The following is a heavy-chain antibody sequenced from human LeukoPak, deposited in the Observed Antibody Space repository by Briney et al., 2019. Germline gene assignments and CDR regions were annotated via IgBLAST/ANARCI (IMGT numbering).Heavy chain of an antibody. Sequence: GGSLRLSCAASGFTFCSYSMNWVRQAPGKGLEWVSYISSRSSTIYYADSVKGRFTISRDNAKNSLYLQMNSLRAEDTAVFYCARVGELDAFDIWGQGTMVTVSS. V-gene: IGHV3-48*04. J-gene: IGHJ3*02. CDR1: GFTFCSYS. CDR3: ARVGELDAFDI. D-gene: IGHD1-26*01. CDR2: ISSRSSTI.